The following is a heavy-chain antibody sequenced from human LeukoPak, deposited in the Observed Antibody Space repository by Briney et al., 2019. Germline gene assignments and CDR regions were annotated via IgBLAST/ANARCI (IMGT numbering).Heavy chain of an antibody. J-gene: IGHJ6*02. CDR1: GFTFSNYA. Sequence: PGGSLRLSCAASGFTFSNYAMNWVRQPPGKGLEWIGEINHSGSTNYNPSLKSRVTISVDTSKNQFSLKLSSVTAADTAVYYCARRVLSTLAVAGTLRRPYYSMDVWGQGTTVTVSS. CDR2: INHSGST. CDR3: ARRVLSTLAVAGTLRRPYYSMDV. D-gene: IGHD6-19*01. V-gene: IGHV4-34*01.